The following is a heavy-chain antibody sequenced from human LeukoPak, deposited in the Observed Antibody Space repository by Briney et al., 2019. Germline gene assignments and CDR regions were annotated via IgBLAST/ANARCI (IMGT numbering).Heavy chain of an antibody. CDR2: IKTDGSEK. CDR1: GFTFSSYW. Sequence: GGSLRLSCEASGFTFSSYWMSWVRQAPGKGLEWVANIKTDGSEKYYVDSVKGRFTISRDNAKNSLYLQMNSLRAENTAVYYCARDYTGYFPWGQGTLVIVSS. D-gene: IGHD3-9*01. CDR3: ARDYTGYFP. V-gene: IGHV3-7*03. J-gene: IGHJ5*02.